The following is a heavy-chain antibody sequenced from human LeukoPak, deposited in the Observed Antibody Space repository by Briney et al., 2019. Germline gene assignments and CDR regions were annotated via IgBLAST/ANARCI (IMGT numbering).Heavy chain of an antibody. J-gene: IGHJ4*02. CDR1: GGSINSYY. CDR2: IYYSGST. D-gene: IGHD2-8*01. CDR3: ASRRSSGVCDY. Sequence: SETLSLTCTVSGGSINSYYWSWIRQPPGKGLEWIAYIYYSGSTNYNPSLKNRVTISVDTSKNQFSLKLNSVTAADTAVYYCASRRSSGVCDYWGQGTLVTVSS. V-gene: IGHV4-59*01.